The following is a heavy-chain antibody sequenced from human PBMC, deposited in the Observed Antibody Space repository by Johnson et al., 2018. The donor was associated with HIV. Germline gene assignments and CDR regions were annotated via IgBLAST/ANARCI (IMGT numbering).Heavy chain of an antibody. D-gene: IGHD5-18*01. V-gene: IGHV3-33*03. Sequence: QVQLVESGGDMVQPGRSLRLSCAASGFNFNIYGMHWVRQAPGKGLEWVAILWYDGTTAFYADSVKGRFTISRDNAKNSLYLQMNSLRAEDTALYYCARSRGGYSYGYDAFDIWGQGTMVTVSS. J-gene: IGHJ3*02. CDR2: LWYDGTTA. CDR3: ARSRGGYSYGYDAFDI. CDR1: GFNFNIYG.